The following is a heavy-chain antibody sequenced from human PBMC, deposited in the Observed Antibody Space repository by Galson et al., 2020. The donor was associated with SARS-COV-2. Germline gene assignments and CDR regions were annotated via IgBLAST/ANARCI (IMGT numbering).Heavy chain of an antibody. Sequence: GGSLRLSCAASGFTFSSYAMHWVRQAPGKGLEWVAVISYDGSNKYYADSVKGRFTISRDNSKNTLYLQMHSLRAEDTAVYYCAVMATIWRALDIWGQGRMVTVSS. CDR2: ISYDGSNK. CDR3: AVMATIWRALDI. V-gene: IGHV3-30*04. J-gene: IGHJ3*02. D-gene: IGHD5-12*01. CDR1: GFTFSSYA.